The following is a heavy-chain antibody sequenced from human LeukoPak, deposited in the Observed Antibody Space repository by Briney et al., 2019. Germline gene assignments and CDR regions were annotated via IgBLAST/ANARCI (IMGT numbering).Heavy chain of an antibody. Sequence: GGSLRLSCAASGFTFSDYYITWIRQAPGKRLQWISYISSSGRTISYADSVKGRFTISRDNANNSLYLQMNSLRAEDTAIYYCARERLDVSGSYYLGWFDPWGQGTLVTVSS. CDR1: GFTFSDYY. J-gene: IGHJ5*02. V-gene: IGHV3-11*01. D-gene: IGHD3-10*01. CDR2: ISSSGRTI. CDR3: ARERLDVSGSYYLGWFDP.